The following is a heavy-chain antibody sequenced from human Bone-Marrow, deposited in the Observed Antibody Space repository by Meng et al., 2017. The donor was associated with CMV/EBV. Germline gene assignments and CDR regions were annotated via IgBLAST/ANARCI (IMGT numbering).Heavy chain of an antibody. V-gene: IGHV5-51*01. CDR3: AKCSPGYSSSCPSDY. CDR1: GYSFTSYW. Sequence: GGSLRLSCKGSGYSFTSYWIGWVRQMPGKGLEWMGIIYPGDSDTRYSPSFQGQVTISRDNSKNTLYLQMNSLRAEDTAVYYCAKCSPGYSSSCPSDYWGQGTLVTVSS. J-gene: IGHJ4*02. CDR2: IYPGDSDT. D-gene: IGHD6-13*01.